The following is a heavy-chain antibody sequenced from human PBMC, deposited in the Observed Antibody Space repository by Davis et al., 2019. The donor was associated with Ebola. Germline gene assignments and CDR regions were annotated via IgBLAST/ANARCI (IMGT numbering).Heavy chain of an antibody. D-gene: IGHD3-10*01. CDR2: VHYTGST. CDR1: GGSVSPGSYY. J-gene: IGHJ6*04. V-gene: IGHV4-61*01. CDR3: ARATLWFGESSSPPPYYYGMDV. Sequence: SETLSLTCTVSGGSVSPGSYYWNWIRQPPGKGLEWIGYVHYTGSTNYNPSLKSRVTISVDTSKKQFSLKLSSVTAADTAIYYCARATLWFGESSSPPPYYYGMDVWGKGTTVTVSS.